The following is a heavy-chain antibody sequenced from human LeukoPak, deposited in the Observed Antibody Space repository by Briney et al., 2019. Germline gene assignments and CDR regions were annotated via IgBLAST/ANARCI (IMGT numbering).Heavy chain of an antibody. J-gene: IGHJ4*02. CDR2: INPSGGST. V-gene: IGHV1-46*01. CDR1: GYTFTGYY. CDR3: AREAGSTAFGY. Sequence: ASVKVSCKASGYTFTGYYMHWVRQAPGQGLEWMGIINPSGGSTNYAQKFQGRVTMTRDTSTSTVYMELISLRSEDTAVYYCAREAGSTAFGYWGQGTLVTVSS. D-gene: IGHD1-14*01.